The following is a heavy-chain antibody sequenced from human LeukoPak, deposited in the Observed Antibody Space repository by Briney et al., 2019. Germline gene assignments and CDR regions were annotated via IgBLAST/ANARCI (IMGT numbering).Heavy chain of an antibody. D-gene: IGHD5-18*01. CDR1: GFTFIDYD. V-gene: IGHV3-13*01. J-gene: IGHJ4*02. Sequence: GGSLRVSSAASGFTFIDYDLHWVRQVIGKGLECVSAFGMRGDTNYSGSVKGGFTISRENAESSLYLQKNSLRAEDTAVYYCARGGIQVFGIDEFDYWGQGTLVTVSS. CDR2: FGMRGDT. CDR3: ARGGIQVFGIDEFDY.